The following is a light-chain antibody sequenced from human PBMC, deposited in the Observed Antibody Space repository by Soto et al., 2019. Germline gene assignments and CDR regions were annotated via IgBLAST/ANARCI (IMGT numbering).Light chain of an antibody. V-gene: IGKV1-27*01. J-gene: IGKJ4*01. CDR3: QRYYNAPFT. CDR1: QGIKNY. CDR2: AAS. Sequence: DIQVTQHPSSLSASVGDRVTITCRASQGIKNYLAWYQQKPGETPKLLIYAASTLESGIPPRFSGSGSGTDFTLTFNNLQPEDVATYYCQRYYNAPFTFGGGTKVEIK.